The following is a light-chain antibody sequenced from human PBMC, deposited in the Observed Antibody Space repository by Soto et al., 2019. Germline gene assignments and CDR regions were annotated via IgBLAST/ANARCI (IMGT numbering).Light chain of an antibody. J-gene: IGLJ3*02. V-gene: IGLV2-14*01. CDR1: SSNIGGYNY. CDR3: CSYTGTSTLV. CDR2: EVS. Sequence: QSVLTQPASVSGSPGQSITISCTGSSSNIGGYNYVSWYQQHPGKAPKVMIYEVSNRPSGVSNRFSGSKSGNTASLTFSGLQAEDEADYYCCSYTGTSTLVFGGGTKLTVL.